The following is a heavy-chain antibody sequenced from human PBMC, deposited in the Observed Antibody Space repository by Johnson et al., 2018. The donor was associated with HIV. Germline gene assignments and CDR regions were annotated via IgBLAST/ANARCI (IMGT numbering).Heavy chain of an antibody. V-gene: IGHV3-23*04. CDR3: AKKLGVGGGSNKAFDI. CDR2: IGASVGRT. D-gene: IGHD2-15*01. CDR1: GLTFINYA. J-gene: IGHJ3*02. Sequence: MLLVESGGGLVQPGGSLRLSCAASGLTFINYAMSLVRQGPGKGLECVSAIGASVGRTYYADSVKGRFTIPRDNSKNTLSLQMNSLRAEDTAVYYLAKKLGVGGGSNKAFDIWGQGKRVTVSS.